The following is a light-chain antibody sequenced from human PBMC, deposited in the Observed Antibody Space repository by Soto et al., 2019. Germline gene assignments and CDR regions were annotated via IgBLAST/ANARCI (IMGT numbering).Light chain of an antibody. J-gene: IGKJ3*01. CDR3: QKYSSVPV. CDR2: AAS. CDR1: QGIRNF. Sequence: DIQMTQSPTSLSASVGDRVTITCRASQGIRNFVAWYQQKPGKAPKLLIYAASTLQSGVPSRFSGSGSVTDLTLPINSLQPEDVATYACQKYSSVPVFGPGTKEEIK. V-gene: IGKV1-27*01.